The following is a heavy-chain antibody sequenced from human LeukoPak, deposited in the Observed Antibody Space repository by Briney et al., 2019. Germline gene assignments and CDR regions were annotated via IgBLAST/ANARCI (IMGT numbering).Heavy chain of an antibody. V-gene: IGHV3-43*01. Sequence: GGSLRLSCAASGFTFDDYTMRWVREAPGKGLEWVSLISWDGGSTYYADSVKGRFTISRDNSKNSLYLQMNSLRTEDTALYYCAKDAYGYSYGYVGYWGQGTLVTVSS. CDR1: GFTFDDYT. J-gene: IGHJ4*02. D-gene: IGHD5-18*01. CDR3: AKDAYGYSYGYVGY. CDR2: ISWDGGST.